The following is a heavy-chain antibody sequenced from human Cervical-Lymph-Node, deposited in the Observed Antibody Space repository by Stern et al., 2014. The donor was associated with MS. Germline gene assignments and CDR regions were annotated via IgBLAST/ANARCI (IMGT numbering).Heavy chain of an antibody. Sequence: QVQLVQSGAEVKKPGSSGKVSCKTSGGTFNTFAIGWVRQAPGQGLEWIGGITPLCDATNYAQKFQGRLTIPADESTRTVYMELSSLRFDDTSIYYCARGDSEAPIYSFDYWGQGTLVTVSS. CDR3: ARGDSEAPIYSFDY. V-gene: IGHV1-69*01. CDR1: GGTFNTFA. CDR2: ITPLCDAT. D-gene: IGHD2-21*01. J-gene: IGHJ4*02.